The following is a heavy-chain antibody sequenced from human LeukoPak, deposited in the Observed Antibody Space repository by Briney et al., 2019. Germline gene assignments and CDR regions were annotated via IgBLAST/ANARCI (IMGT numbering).Heavy chain of an antibody. V-gene: IGHV3-23*01. CDR2: ISGSGGST. Sequence: GGSLRLSCAASGFTFSSYAMSWVRQAPGKGLEWVSAISGSGGSTYYADSVKGRFTISRDNSKNTLYLQMNSLRAEDTAVYYCAKGRRPVWFGDFSPSTGYYMDVWGKGTTVTVSS. CDR3: AKGRRPVWFGDFSPSTGYYMDV. D-gene: IGHD3-10*01. CDR1: GFTFSSYA. J-gene: IGHJ6*03.